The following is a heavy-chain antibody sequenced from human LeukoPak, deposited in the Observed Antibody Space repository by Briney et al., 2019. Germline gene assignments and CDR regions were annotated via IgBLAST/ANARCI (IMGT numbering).Heavy chain of an antibody. CDR3: ATKVVPAAIGWLQH. V-gene: IGHV3-23*01. J-gene: IGHJ1*01. CDR2: LSGSGGST. Sequence: GGSLRLSWAASGFTFSSYSMSWVRQAPGKGLEWVSALSGSGGSTYYPDSVKGRFTISRDNSKNTLYLQRNSRRAEDTAVYYCATKVVPAAIGWLQHWGQGTLVTVSS. CDR1: GFTFSSYS. D-gene: IGHD2-2*01.